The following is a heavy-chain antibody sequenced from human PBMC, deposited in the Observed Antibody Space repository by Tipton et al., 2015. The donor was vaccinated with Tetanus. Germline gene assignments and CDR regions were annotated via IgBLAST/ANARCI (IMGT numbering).Heavy chain of an antibody. CDR1: GGIFGDVT. D-gene: IGHD3-3*01. Sequence: QSGAEVKKPGSSVKVSCRASGGIFGDVTIIWVRQAPGQGLEWMAGIITNSGTTTFAQRFQGRVTITVDASTSAAYMELSDLRSDDTAAYYCARVKGGTREYYAIKYWGQGSLVSVSS. J-gene: IGHJ4*02. CDR2: IITNSGTT. CDR3: ARVKGGTREYYAIKY. V-gene: IGHV1-69*01.